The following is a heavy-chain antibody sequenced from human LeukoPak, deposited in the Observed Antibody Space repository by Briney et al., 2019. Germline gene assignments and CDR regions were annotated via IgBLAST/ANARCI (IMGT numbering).Heavy chain of an antibody. CDR2: IRQDGIEN. D-gene: IGHD2-2*01. CDR1: GFSFRSYW. V-gene: IGHV3-7*04. Sequence: AGGSLRLSCEASGFSFRSYWMSWVRQAPGKGLEWVATIRQDGIENHYLDSVKGLFTVSRDNAETSLYLQMDSLRAEDTAIYYCARGCGSSSCPDFFDYWGQGTLVTVSS. CDR3: ARGCGSSSCPDFFDY. J-gene: IGHJ4*02.